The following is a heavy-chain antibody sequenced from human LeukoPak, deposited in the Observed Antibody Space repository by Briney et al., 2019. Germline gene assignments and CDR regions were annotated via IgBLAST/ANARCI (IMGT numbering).Heavy chain of an antibody. D-gene: IGHD1-26*01. J-gene: IGHJ3*01. V-gene: IGHV1-2*02. Sequence: GASVTLSCKASGHTFSDYYIHWVRQAPGQGLEWMGWINPDSGDTNYVQKFQGRVTMTRDTSISTAYMELSRLRSDDTAVFYCARDSRRSGYYYARVGFDLWGQGTMVTVSS. CDR3: ARDSRRSGYYYARVGFDL. CDR2: INPDSGDT. CDR1: GHTFSDYY.